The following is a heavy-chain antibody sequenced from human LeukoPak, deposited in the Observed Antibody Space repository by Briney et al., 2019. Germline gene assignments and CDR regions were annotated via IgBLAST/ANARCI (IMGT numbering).Heavy chain of an antibody. CDR1: GFTFSSYD. J-gene: IGHJ4*02. CDR2: IGTAGDT. CDR3: ARVSSSWYYFDY. Sequence: PGGSLRLSCAASGFTFSSYDMHWVRHATGKGLEWVSAIGTAGDTYYPGSVRGRFTISRENAKNSLYLQMNSLRAGDTAVYYCARVSSSWYYFDYWGQGTLVTVSS. V-gene: IGHV3-13*01. D-gene: IGHD6-13*01.